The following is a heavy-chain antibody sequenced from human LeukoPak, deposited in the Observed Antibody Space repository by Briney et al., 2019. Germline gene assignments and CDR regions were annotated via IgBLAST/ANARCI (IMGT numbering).Heavy chain of an antibody. CDR1: RFTFSSHG. CDR3: ARDGGYHSSGPFDY. CDR2: IWYDGSDK. D-gene: IGHD3-22*01. J-gene: IGHJ4*02. V-gene: IGHV3-33*01. Sequence: GGSLRLSCAASRFTFSSHGMHWVRQAPGKGLEWVSIIWYDGSDKYYADSVKGRFTISRDNSKNTLYLQMNSLRAEDTAVYYCARDGGYHSSGPFDYWGQGTLVTVSS.